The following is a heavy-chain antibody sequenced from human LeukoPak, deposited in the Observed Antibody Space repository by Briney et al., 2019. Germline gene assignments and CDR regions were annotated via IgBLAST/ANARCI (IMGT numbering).Heavy chain of an antibody. D-gene: IGHD2-15*01. CDR3: AKDRGYCSGGSCYYYYYGMDV. J-gene: IGHJ6*02. V-gene: IGHV3-43*02. CDR2: ISADGATT. Sequence: GGSLRLSCAASGFTFDHYAMHWVRQAPGKGLEWVSLISADGATTFYADSVKGRFTISRDNSKNSLYLQMNSLRTEDTALYYCAKDRGYCSGGSCYYYYYGMDVWGQGTTVTVSS. CDR1: GFTFDHYA.